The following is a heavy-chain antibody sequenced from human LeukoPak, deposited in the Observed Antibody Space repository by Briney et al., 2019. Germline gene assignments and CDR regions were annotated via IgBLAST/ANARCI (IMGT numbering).Heavy chain of an antibody. D-gene: IGHD3-10*01. CDR1: GDSISGPY. CDR2: THYTGET. V-gene: IGHV4-59*11. CDR3: GRNLGSGSDH. J-gene: IGHJ4*02. Sequence: SETLSLTCNVSGDSISGPYWTWFGKSQGRGLEWIGYTHYTGETNYNPSLKSRLTMSVDTSNNQVYLRLSSVTAADTAVYYCGRNLGSGSDHWGQGTLVTVSS.